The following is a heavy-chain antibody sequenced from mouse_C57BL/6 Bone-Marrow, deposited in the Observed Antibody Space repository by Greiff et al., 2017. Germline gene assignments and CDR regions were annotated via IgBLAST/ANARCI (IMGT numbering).Heavy chain of an antibody. CDR2: IYPGSGST. Sequence: QVQLQQPGAELVKPGASVKMSCKASGYTFTSYWITWVKQRPGQGLEWIGDIYPGSGSTNYNEKFKSKATLTVDTSSSTAYMQLSSLTSEDSAVYYCDNGYPIYHYAVDYWGQGTSVTVSS. V-gene: IGHV1-55*01. CDR1: GYTFTSYW. J-gene: IGHJ4*01. CDR3: DNGYPIYHYAVDY. D-gene: IGHD2-2*01.